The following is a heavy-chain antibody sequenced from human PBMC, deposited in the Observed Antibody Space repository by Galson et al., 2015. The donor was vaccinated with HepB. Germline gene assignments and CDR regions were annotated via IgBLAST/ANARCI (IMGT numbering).Heavy chain of an antibody. CDR1: GFTFSSYG. V-gene: IGHV3-30*03. CDR3: ARTRAGLSDFERAGWFDP. Sequence: SLRLSCAASGFTFSSYGIHWVRQAPGKGLEWVAVISYDGSNKYYADSVKGRFTISRDNSKNTLYLQMNSLRAEDTAVYYCARTRAGLSDFERAGWFDPWGQGTLVTVSS. CDR2: ISYDGSNK. J-gene: IGHJ5*02. D-gene: IGHD3-3*01.